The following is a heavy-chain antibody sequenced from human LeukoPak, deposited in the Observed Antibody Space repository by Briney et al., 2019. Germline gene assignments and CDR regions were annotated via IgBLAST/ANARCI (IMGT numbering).Heavy chain of an antibody. CDR1: GFTFSNAW. CDR3: ARDPTYYYGAGSYPKSTNWFDP. J-gene: IGHJ5*02. V-gene: IGHV3-21*01. D-gene: IGHD3-10*01. CDR2: ISSSSSYI. Sequence: GGSLRLSCAASGFTFSNAWMNWVRQAPGKGLEWVSSISSSSSYIYYAASVKGRFTISRDNAKNSLYLQMNSLRAEDTAVYYCARDPTYYYGAGSYPKSTNWFDPWGQGTLVTVSS.